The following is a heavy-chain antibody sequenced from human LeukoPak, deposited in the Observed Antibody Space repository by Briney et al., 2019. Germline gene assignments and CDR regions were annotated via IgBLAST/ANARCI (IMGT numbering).Heavy chain of an antibody. CDR2: IIPIFGTA. CDR1: VCTFSSYA. J-gene: IGHJ5*02. V-gene: IGHV1-69*13. D-gene: IGHD1-20*01. Sequence: ASVKVSCKASVCTFSSYAISWVRQAPGQGLEWMGGIIPIFGTANYAQKFQGRVTITADESTSTAYMELSSLRSEDTAVYYCARDGPAYNWNDVGWFDPWGQGTLVTFAS. CDR3: ARDGPAYNWNDVGWFDP.